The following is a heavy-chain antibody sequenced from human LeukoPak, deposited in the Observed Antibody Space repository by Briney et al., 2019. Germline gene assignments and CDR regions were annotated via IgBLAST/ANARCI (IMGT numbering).Heavy chain of an antibody. CDR3: AKKWAIDV. Sequence: GGSLRPSCAASGFTFSSYTMSWVRQAPGKGLEWVAAISGSGGTTYYADSVKGRFTISRDNSKNTLYLQMDSLRAEDTAVYYCAKKWAIDVWGKGTTVTISS. D-gene: IGHD1-26*01. J-gene: IGHJ6*04. V-gene: IGHV3-23*01. CDR1: GFTFSSYT. CDR2: ISGSGGTT.